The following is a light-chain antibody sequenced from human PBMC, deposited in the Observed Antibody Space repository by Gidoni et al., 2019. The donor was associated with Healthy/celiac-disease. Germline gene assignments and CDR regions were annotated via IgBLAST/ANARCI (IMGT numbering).Light chain of an antibody. V-gene: IGKV3-11*01. J-gene: IGKJ2*01. Sequence: ELVLTQSPATLSLSPGERATLSCRASQSVSSYLAWYQQKPGQAPRLLIYDASNRATGIPARFSGSGSGTDFTLTISSLEPEDFAVYYCQQRSNWPYTFGQXTKLEIK. CDR2: DAS. CDR3: QQRSNWPYT. CDR1: QSVSSY.